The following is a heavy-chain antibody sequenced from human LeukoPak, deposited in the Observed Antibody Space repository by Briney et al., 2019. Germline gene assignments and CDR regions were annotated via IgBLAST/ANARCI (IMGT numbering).Heavy chain of an antibody. J-gene: IGHJ4*02. Sequence: PGGSLRLSCAASGFTFSSYAMSWVRQAPGKGLEWVSAITGSGGSTYYADSVKGRFTISRDNSKNTLFLQMDSLRAEDTAVYYCAKDCSNFIITTGTTSDYWGQRTLVT. CDR3: AKDCSNFIITTGTTSDY. D-gene: IGHD4-11*01. CDR2: ITGSGGST. V-gene: IGHV3-23*01. CDR1: GFTFSSYA.